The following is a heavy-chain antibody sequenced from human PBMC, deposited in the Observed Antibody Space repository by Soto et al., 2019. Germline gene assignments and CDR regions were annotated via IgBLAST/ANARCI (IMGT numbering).Heavy chain of an antibody. Sequence: GGSLRLSCAASGFTLSSYAMSWVRQAPGKGLEWVSAISGSGGSTYYADSVKGRFTISRDSSKNTLYLQMNSLRAEDTAVYYCAKGNSWSPALVLDIWGQGTMVTVSS. V-gene: IGHV3-23*01. CDR3: AKGNSWSPALVLDI. J-gene: IGHJ3*02. CDR2: ISGSGGST. D-gene: IGHD1-7*01. CDR1: GFTLSSYA.